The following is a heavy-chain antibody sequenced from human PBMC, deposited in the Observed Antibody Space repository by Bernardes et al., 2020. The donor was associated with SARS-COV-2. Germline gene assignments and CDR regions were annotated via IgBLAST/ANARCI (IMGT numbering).Heavy chain of an antibody. CDR1: GFTVSTNY. D-gene: IGHD2-15*01. CDR2: IYSGGNT. J-gene: IGHJ3*01. Sequence: GGSLRLPCAASGFTVSTNYMSWVRQAPGKGLEWISLIYSGGNTYFADSVKGRFTVSRDNSRNTLYLQLNSLTVDDTAMYYCARRGEGGRAFDVWGQGTVVTVSS. CDR3: ARRGEGGRAFDV. V-gene: IGHV3-53*01.